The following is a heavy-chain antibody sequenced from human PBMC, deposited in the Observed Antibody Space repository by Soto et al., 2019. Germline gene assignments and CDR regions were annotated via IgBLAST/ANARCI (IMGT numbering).Heavy chain of an antibody. D-gene: IGHD4-17*01. V-gene: IGHV1-69*01. CDR2: IIPIFGTA. J-gene: IGHJ6*02. CDR1: GGTFSSYA. CDR3: ARGGVWCDYFLYYYYGMDV. Sequence: QVQLVQSGAEVKKPGSSVKVSCKASGGTFSSYAISWVRQAPGQGLEWMGGIIPIFGTANYAQKFQGRVTITAGESTSTAYMELSSLRSEDTAVYYCARGGVWCDYFLYYYYGMDVWGQGTTVTVSS.